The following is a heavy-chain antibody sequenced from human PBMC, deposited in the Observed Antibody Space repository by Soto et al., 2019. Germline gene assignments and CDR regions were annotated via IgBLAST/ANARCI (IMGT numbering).Heavy chain of an antibody. CDR3: AKGSEFSNSYTLDFDF. V-gene: IGHV3-23*01. D-gene: IGHD6-6*01. CDR1: GFTFSSYS. CDR2: ISGNGGST. Sequence: GWSLRLSCAASGFTFSSYSMSWVRQAPGRGLEWVSIISGNGGSTYYAASVKGRFTISRDNTKNTLYLQMDSLTAEDTAVYYCAKGSEFSNSYTLDFDFWGQGALVTVSS. J-gene: IGHJ4*02.